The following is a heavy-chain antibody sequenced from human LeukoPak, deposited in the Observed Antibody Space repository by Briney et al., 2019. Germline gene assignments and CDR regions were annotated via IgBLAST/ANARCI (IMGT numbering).Heavy chain of an antibody. Sequence: GESLKISCKGSGYMFTTYWIGWVRQMPGKGLEWMGIIYPGDSDTRYSPSFQGQVTNSADKSITTAYLQWNSLKASDTAMYYCARQTGDNAFDIWGRGTMVTVSS. J-gene: IGHJ3*02. CDR2: IYPGDSDT. V-gene: IGHV5-51*01. D-gene: IGHD7-27*01. CDR3: ARQTGDNAFDI. CDR1: GYMFTTYW.